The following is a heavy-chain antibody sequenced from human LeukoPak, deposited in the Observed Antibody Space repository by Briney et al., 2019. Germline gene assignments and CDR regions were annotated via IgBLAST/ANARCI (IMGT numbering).Heavy chain of an antibody. J-gene: IGHJ5*02. Sequence: GGSLRLSCAASGFTFSSYSMNWVRQAPGKGLEWVSSISSSSSYIYYADSVKGRFTISRDNSKNTLYLQMNSLRAEDTAVYYCARDSRYCSGGSCYGRFNWFDPWGQGTLVTVSS. D-gene: IGHD2-15*01. CDR3: ARDSRYCSGGSCYGRFNWFDP. V-gene: IGHV3-21*01. CDR1: GFTFSSYS. CDR2: ISSSSSYI.